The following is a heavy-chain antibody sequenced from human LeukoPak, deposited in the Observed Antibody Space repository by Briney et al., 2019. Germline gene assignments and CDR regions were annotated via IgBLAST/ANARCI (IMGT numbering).Heavy chain of an antibody. V-gene: IGHV4-59*01. CDR1: GGSISSYY. CDR3: ARGRYYFDY. Sequence: SETLSLTCTVSGGSISSYYWSWIRQPPGKGLEWIGYIYYSGSTNYNPSLRSRVTISVDTSKNQFSLKLSSVTAADTAVYYCARGRYYFDYWGQGTLVTVSS. CDR2: IYYSGST. J-gene: IGHJ4*02.